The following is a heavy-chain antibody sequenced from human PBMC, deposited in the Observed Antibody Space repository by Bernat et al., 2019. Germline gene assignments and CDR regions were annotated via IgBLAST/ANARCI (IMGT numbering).Heavy chain of an antibody. CDR3: RGYTGGYIFDS. Sequence: QVQLQESGPGLVKPSETLSLTCAVSGYSISSGYYWGWIRQPPGKGLEWIGSVYYSGSTYYNPSLKSRVTISVDASKNQFSLTLSSVTAADTAVYYCRGYTGGYIFDSWGQGTLVTVSS. V-gene: IGHV4-38-2*01. CDR1: GYSISSGYY. D-gene: IGHD1-26*01. J-gene: IGHJ4*02. CDR2: VYYSGST.